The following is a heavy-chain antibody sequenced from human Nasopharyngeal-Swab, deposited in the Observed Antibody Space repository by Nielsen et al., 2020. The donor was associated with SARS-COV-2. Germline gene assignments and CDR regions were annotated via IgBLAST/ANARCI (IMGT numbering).Heavy chain of an antibody. V-gene: IGHV7-4-1*02. CDR2: INTNTGNP. CDR1: GYTFTSYA. D-gene: IGHD6-13*01. CDR3: ARAGSSWAIYYFDY. Sequence: ASVKVSCKASGYTFTSYAMNWVRQAPGQGLEWMGWINTNTGNPTYAQGFTGRFVFSLDTPVSTAYLQISSLKAEDTAVYYCARAGSSWAIYYFDYWGQGTLVTVSS. J-gene: IGHJ4*02.